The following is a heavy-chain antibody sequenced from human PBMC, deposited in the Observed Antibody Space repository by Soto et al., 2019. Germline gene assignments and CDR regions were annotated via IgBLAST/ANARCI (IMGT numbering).Heavy chain of an antibody. Sequence: GGSLILSCAASVFTFSSYAMSWVRQAPGKGLEWVSAISGSGGSTYYADSVKGRFTISRDNSKNTLYLQVSSLRAEDTAVYYCAKSRDAYNFYFYYGMDVWGQGTTVTVSS. J-gene: IGHJ6*02. CDR3: AKSRDAYNFYFYYGMDV. CDR2: ISGSGGST. D-gene: IGHD2-2*01. V-gene: IGHV3-23*01. CDR1: VFTFSSYA.